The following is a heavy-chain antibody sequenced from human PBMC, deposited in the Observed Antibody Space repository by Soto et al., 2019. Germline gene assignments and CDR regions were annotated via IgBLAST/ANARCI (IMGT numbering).Heavy chain of an antibody. CDR1: GFTFSSYG. CDR3: AKDFKVSGSYYGSLNYYYGMDV. D-gene: IGHD3-10*01. V-gene: IGHV3-30*18. J-gene: IGHJ6*02. CDR2: ISYDGSLK. Sequence: SLRLSCAASGFTFSSYGMHWVRQAPGKGPEWVAIISYDGSLKYYADSVKGRFTISRDNSKSALYLQMNSLRPEDTAVYYCAKDFKVSGSYYGSLNYYYGMDVWGQGTTVTVSS.